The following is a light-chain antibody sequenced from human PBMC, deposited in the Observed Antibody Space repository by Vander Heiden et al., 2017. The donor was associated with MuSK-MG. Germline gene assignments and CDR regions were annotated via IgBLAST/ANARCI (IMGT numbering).Light chain of an antibody. CDR3: QHYESASSWT. J-gene: IGKJ1*01. CDR2: KAS. V-gene: IGKV1-5*03. Sequence: DLQMPQSPSTLSASVGDRVTITCRASQNIGTSLAWYQQKPGNAPQLLIYKASNLESGVPSRLSGSGSGTEFTLTISSLQPGDFATYYCQHYESASSWTFAQGTKVELK. CDR1: QNIGTS.